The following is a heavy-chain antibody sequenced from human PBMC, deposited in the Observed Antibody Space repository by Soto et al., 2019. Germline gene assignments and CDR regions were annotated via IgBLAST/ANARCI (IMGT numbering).Heavy chain of an antibody. D-gene: IGHD6-6*01. CDR3: ARVYSSSSALYWYFDL. J-gene: IGHJ2*01. V-gene: IGHV3-48*04. Sequence: GGSLRLSCAASGFTFSSYSMNWVRQAPGKGLEWVSYISSSSSTIYYADSVKGRFTISRDNAKNSLYLQMNSLRAEDTAVYYCARVYSSSSALYWYFDLWGRGTLVTVSS. CDR1: GFTFSSYS. CDR2: ISSSSSTI.